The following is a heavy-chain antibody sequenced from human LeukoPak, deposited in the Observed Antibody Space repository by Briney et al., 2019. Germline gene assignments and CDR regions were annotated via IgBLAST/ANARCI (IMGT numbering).Heavy chain of an antibody. CDR2: LRGDGET. J-gene: IGHJ4*02. V-gene: IGHV3-23*01. D-gene: IGHD3-16*01. CDR3: AKASWVSSADAVL. CDR1: GFIFRDYA. Sequence: GGSLRLSCVASGFIFRDYAMSWVRQTPAGGLEWLSSLRGDGETFYTDSVKGRFTLSRDHSRNTVYLQLSNLGVEDTAVYYCAKASWVSSADAVLWGQGTLVTVS.